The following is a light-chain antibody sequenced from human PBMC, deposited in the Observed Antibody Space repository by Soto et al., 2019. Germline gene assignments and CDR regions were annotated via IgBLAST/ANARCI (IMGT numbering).Light chain of an antibody. CDR3: SSYVGNNNLV. Sequence: QSVLTQPPSASGSPGQSVTISCTGTFNDVGGYNYVSWYQQHPGKAPKVIIYEVYKRPPGVPDRFSGSKSGKTASLTVSGLQADDEADYYCSSYVGNNNLVFGGGTKVTVL. CDR1: FNDVGGYNY. J-gene: IGLJ3*02. CDR2: EVY. V-gene: IGLV2-8*01.